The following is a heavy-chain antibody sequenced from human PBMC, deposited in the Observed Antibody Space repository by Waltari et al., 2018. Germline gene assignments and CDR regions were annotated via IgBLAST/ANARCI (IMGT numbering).Heavy chain of an antibody. CDR2: ISWNSGSI. D-gene: IGHD1-26*01. CDR3: AKDSGGRWYYYYMDV. V-gene: IGHV3-9*01. Sequence: EVQLVESGGGLVQPGRSLRLSCAASGFTFDDYAMHWVRQAPGKGLEWVSGISWNSGSIGYADSVKGRFNISRDNAKNSLYLQMNSLRAEDTALYYCAKDSGGRWYYYYMDVWGKGTTVTVSS. CDR1: GFTFDDYA. J-gene: IGHJ6*03.